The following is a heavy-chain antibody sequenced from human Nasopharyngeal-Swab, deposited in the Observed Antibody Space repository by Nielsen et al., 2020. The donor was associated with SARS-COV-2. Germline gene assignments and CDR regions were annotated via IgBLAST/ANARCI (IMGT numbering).Heavy chain of an antibody. J-gene: IGHJ4*02. CDR2: INHSGST. CDR1: GGSFSGHY. Sequence: SETLSLICAVYGGSFSGHYWNWIRQPPGKGLEWIGEINHSGSTNYNPSLKSRLTISVDTSKSQFSLKLSSVTAADTAVYYCARVMFDWSVRPFDYWGQGTLVTVSS. V-gene: IGHV4-34*01. CDR3: ARVMFDWSVRPFDY. D-gene: IGHD3-9*01.